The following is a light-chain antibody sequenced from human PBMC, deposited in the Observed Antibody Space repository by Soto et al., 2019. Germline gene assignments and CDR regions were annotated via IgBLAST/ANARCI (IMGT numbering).Light chain of an antibody. J-gene: IGLJ1*01. CDR1: NIGSKS. CDR3: QVWDSSSDRV. Sequence: SYELTQPPSESVGPGKTARITCGGNNIGSKSVHWYQQKPGQAPVLVIYYGSDRPSGIPERFSGSNSGNTATLTISRVEAGDEADYYCQVWDSSSDRVFGTGTKLTVL. V-gene: IGLV3-21*04. CDR2: YGS.